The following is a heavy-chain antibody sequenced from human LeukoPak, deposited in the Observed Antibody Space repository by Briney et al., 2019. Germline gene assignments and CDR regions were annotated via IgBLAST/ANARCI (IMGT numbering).Heavy chain of an antibody. CDR2: ISSSGSTI. D-gene: IGHD3-10*02. V-gene: IGHV3-48*04. CDR1: GFTFNSYG. Sequence: GGSLRLSCAASGFTFNSYGMTWVRQAPGKGLEWVSYISSSGSTIYYADSVKGRFTISRDNAKNSLYLQMNSLRAEDTAVYYCAELGITMIGGVWGKGTTVTISS. J-gene: IGHJ6*04. CDR3: AELGITMIGGV.